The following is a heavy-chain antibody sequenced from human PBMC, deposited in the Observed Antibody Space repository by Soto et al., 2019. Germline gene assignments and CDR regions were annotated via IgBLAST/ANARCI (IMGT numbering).Heavy chain of an antibody. Sequence: QVQLVQSGAEVKKPGASVKVSCKASGYTFTSYDINWVRQATGQGLEWMGWMNPNSGNTGYAQKFQGRVTMTSNTSISTAYMELSSLRSEDTAVYYCARASIAARPDVFYEYYYYGMDVWGQGTTVTVSS. CDR3: ARASIAARPDVFYEYYYYGMDV. V-gene: IGHV1-8*01. D-gene: IGHD6-6*01. CDR1: GYTFTSYD. CDR2: MNPNSGNT. J-gene: IGHJ6*02.